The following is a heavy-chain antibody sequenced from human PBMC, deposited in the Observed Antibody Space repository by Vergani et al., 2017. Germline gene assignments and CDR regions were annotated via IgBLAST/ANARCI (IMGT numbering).Heavy chain of an antibody. V-gene: IGHV3-48*01. CDR1: GFDFSSYI. Sequence: QLVESGGGWVQPGGSLRLSCVVSGFDFSSYIMNWVRQAPGKGLEGVSFVSTGTKSQSYAESVKGRFTISRDSAKNSLYLQMDSLIAEDTAVYYCAREYSSTSGRAFDFWGQGTKVTVSS. CDR2: VSTGTKSQ. J-gene: IGHJ3*01. D-gene: IGHD2-2*01. CDR3: AREYSSTSGRAFDF.